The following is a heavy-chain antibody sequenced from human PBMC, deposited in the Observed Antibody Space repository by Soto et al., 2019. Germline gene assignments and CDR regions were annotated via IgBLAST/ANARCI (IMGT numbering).Heavy chain of an antibody. V-gene: IGHV5-51*01. CDR2: IYPGDSDT. D-gene: IGHD3-10*01. CDR1: GYSFTSYW. J-gene: IGHJ3*02. CDR3: ASTSHYYGSGKDAFDI. Sequence: PGESLKFSCKGSGYSFTSYWIGWVRQMPGKGLEWMGIIYPGDSDTRYSPSFQGQVTISADKSISTAYLQWSSLKASDTAMYYCASTSHYYGSGKDAFDIWGQGTMVTVSS.